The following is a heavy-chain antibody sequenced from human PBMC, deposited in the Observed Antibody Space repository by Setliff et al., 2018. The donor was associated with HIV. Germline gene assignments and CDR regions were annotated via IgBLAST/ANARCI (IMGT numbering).Heavy chain of an antibody. D-gene: IGHD1-26*01. CDR1: GYSISSGYF. CDR3: ARHRDGGTYPLDY. Sequence: SETLSLTCAVSGYSISSGYFWGWIRQPPGKGLEWIGSLYHSGTNFYNPSLKSRVTMSLDTSKNQFSLNLSSVTAADTAVYYCARHRDGGTYPLDYWGQGTLVTVSS. CDR2: LYHSGTN. V-gene: IGHV4-38-2*01. J-gene: IGHJ4*02.